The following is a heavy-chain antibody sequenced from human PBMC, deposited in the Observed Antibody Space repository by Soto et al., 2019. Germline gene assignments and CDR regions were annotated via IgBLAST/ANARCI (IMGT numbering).Heavy chain of an antibody. J-gene: IGHJ6*02. CDR1: GGTFSSYA. Sequence: ASVKVSCKASGGTFSSYAISWVRQAPGQGLEWMGGIIPIFGTANYAQKFQGRVTITADESTSTAYMELSSLRSEDTAVYYCARGVAARPDMRNYYYGMDVWGQGTTVTVSS. D-gene: IGHD6-6*01. CDR3: ARGVAARPDMRNYYYGMDV. V-gene: IGHV1-69*13. CDR2: IIPIFGTA.